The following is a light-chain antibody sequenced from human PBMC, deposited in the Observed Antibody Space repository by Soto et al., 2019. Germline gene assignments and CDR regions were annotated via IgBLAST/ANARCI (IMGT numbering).Light chain of an antibody. CDR2: AAS. CDR3: LQDYNYPWT. Sequence: AIQMTQSPSSPSASVGDRVTITCRASQGIRNDLGWYQQNPGKAPKLLIYAASSLQSGVPSRFSGSGSGTDFTLTISSLQPEDFATYYCLQDYNYPWTFGQGTKVEIK. J-gene: IGKJ1*01. V-gene: IGKV1-6*01. CDR1: QGIRND.